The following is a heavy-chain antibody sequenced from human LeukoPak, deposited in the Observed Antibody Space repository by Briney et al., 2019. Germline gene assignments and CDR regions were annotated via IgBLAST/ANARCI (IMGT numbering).Heavy chain of an antibody. D-gene: IGHD5-24*01. Sequence: GGSLRLSCAASGFTFSSYSMIWVRQAPGKGLEWVSSISSSSSYIYYADSVKGRFTISRDNAKNSLYLQMNSLRAEDTAVYYCARDSGYSPLYYYYYMDVWGKGTTVTVSS. J-gene: IGHJ6*03. CDR3: ARDSGYSPLYYYYYMDV. CDR2: ISSSSSYI. V-gene: IGHV3-21*01. CDR1: GFTFSSYS.